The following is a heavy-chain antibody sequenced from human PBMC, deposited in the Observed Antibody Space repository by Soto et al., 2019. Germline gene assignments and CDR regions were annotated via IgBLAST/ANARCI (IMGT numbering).Heavy chain of an antibody. CDR2: ISSTSVYI. Sequence: EVQLGESGGGLVKPGGSLRLSCEASGFTFSSYSMNWVRQAPGKGLEWVSSISSTSVYIYYGDSVRGRFTISRDNANNSLYLQMNSLRPEDTAVYFCARPVGGDYGWWYVDLWGRGTLVTVSS. J-gene: IGHJ2*01. V-gene: IGHV3-21*01. CDR3: ARPVGGDYGWWYVDL. D-gene: IGHD2-21*02. CDR1: GFTFSSYS.